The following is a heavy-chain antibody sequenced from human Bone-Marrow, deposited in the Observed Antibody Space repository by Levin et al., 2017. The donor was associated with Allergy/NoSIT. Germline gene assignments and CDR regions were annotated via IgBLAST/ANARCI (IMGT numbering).Heavy chain of an antibody. Sequence: PGESLKISCAASGITVSSNYMSWVRQAPGKGLEWVSVIYSAGGTDYADSVKGRFTISRDNSKNTVYLQMNSLTNEDTAVYYCVSWGVRGVIDYWGQGTLVTVSS. CDR1: GITVSSNY. J-gene: IGHJ4*02. V-gene: IGHV3-66*02. CDR2: IYSAGGT. D-gene: IGHD3-10*01. CDR3: VSWGVRGVIDY.